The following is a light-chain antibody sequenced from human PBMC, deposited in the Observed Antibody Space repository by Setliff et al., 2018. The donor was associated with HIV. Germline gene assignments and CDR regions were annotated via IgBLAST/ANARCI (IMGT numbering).Light chain of an antibody. J-gene: IGLJ3*02. CDR3: CSYAGSNTLV. CDR1: SSDVGSNNL. Sequence: QSVLTQPASVSGSPGQSITFSCTGTSSDVGSNNLISWYQQYPGKAPKVIIYEVRKRPAGVSDRFSGSKSASTASLTISGLQAEDEADYYCCSYAGSNTLVFGGGTKVTVL. V-gene: IGLV2-23*02. CDR2: EVR.